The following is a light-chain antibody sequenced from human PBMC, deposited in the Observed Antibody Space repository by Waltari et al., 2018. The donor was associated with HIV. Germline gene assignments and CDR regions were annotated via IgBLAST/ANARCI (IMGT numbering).Light chain of an antibody. Sequence: DIVMTQSPDSLAVSLGERATINCKSSQSVIYSSNNKNYLSWFQQKPGQPPRLLIYWASTRETGVPDRVSGGGSGTDFTLTISSLQAEDVAVYYCQQYYSTPFTFGPGTRVDIK. CDR3: QQYYSTPFT. J-gene: IGKJ3*01. CDR1: QSVIYSSNNKNY. CDR2: WAS. V-gene: IGKV4-1*01.